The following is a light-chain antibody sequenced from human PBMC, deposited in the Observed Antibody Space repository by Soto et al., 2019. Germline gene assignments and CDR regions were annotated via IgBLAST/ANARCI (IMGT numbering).Light chain of an antibody. Sequence: DIQMTQFPPTLSASIGDRVTITCRASQTISRSLAWYQQKPGKAPKLLIYKPSTLETGVPSRFSGSGSGTEFPLTISSLQPDDFATYYCQQYDSYSPYTFGQGTRLEIK. CDR2: KPS. CDR1: QTISRS. CDR3: QQYDSYSPYT. J-gene: IGKJ2*01. V-gene: IGKV1-5*03.